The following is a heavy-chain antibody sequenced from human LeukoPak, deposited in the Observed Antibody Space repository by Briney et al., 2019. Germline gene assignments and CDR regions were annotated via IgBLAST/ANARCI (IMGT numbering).Heavy chain of an antibody. CDR2: IWYDGSNK. J-gene: IGHJ4*02. D-gene: IGHD3-22*01. Sequence: GGSLRLSCAASGFTFSSYDMHWVRQAPGKGLEWVAVIWYDGSNKYYADSVKGRFTISRDNSKNTLYLQMNSLRAEDTAVCYCARGAYYDSSGYLDYWGQGTLVTVSS. V-gene: IGHV3-33*01. CDR1: GFTFSSYD. CDR3: ARGAYYDSSGYLDY.